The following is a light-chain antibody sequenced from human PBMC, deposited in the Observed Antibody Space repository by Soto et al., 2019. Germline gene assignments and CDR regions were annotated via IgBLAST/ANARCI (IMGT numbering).Light chain of an antibody. CDR2: LNV. V-gene: IGLV1-40*01. CDR1: SSNIGAGYD. CDR3: QSYDNSLGVSDV. J-gene: IGLJ1*01. Sequence: QSVLTQPPSVSGAPGQRVIISCTGSSSNIGAGYDVNWYQQLPGTAPKLLIYLNVNRPSGVPDRFSGSKSATSASLAISGLRAEDEAKYSCQSYDNSLGVSDVFGTGTKVTAL.